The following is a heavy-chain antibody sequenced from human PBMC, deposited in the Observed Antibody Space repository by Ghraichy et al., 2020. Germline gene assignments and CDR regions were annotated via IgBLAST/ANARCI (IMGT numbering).Heavy chain of an antibody. J-gene: IGHJ4*02. CDR2: ISSGSSTI. CDR3: ATVAYNSSWVFDY. D-gene: IGHD6-13*01. CDR1: GFTFSNYN. Sequence: SCAASGFTFSNYNMYWVRQAPGKGLEWVSYISSGSSTIYYADSVRGRFTISRDNAKNSLYLQMNNLRDEDTAVHYCATVAYNSSWVFDYWGQGTLATVSS. V-gene: IGHV3-48*02.